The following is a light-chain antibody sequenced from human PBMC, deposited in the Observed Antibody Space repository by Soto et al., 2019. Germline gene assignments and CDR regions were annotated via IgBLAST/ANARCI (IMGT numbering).Light chain of an antibody. Sequence: EIVLTQSPDTLSLSPGERATLSCRASQSVSSSYLAWYQQTPGQAPRLLIYGTSNRASGIPDRFSGSGSGTDFTLTISRLEPEDFAVYYFQQYGNSRWTFGQGTKVAIK. V-gene: IGKV3-20*01. J-gene: IGKJ1*01. CDR2: GTS. CDR3: QQYGNSRWT. CDR1: QSVSSSY.